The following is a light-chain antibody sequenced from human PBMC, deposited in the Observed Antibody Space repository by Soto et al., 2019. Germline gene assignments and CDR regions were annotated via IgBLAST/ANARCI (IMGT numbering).Light chain of an antibody. V-gene: IGKV1-5*03. CDR2: KAS. J-gene: IGKJ1*01. CDR1: QSISSW. CDR3: QQYNSYSPWT. Sequence: DIQMTQSPSTLSASVGDRVTITCRASQSISSWLAWYQQKPGKAPKLLIYKASSLESGVPSRFSGSGSGTEFTLTISSLQPDDVAAYDCQQYNSYSPWTFGQGTKVEIK.